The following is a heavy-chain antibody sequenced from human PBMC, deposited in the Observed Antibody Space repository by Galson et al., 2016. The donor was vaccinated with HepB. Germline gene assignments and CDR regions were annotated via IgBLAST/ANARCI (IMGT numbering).Heavy chain of an antibody. V-gene: IGHV4-30-4*01. Sequence: TLSLTCTVSGASISRGDYCWSWIRQPPGRGLEWLGYISYDGSSYYNPSLTGRVSMSVDASKNQFSLNLSSVTAADTAIYYCARERDGDFLMFAHWGQGTLDTVSS. J-gene: IGHJ4*02. CDR1: GASISRGDYC. CDR2: ISYDGSS. D-gene: IGHD4-17*01. CDR3: ARERDGDFLMFAH.